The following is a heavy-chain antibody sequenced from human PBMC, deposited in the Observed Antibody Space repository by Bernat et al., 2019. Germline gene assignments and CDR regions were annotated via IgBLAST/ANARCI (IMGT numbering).Heavy chain of an antibody. D-gene: IGHD6-6*01. J-gene: IGHJ3*02. V-gene: IGHV3-30-3*01. Sequence: QVQLVESGGGVVQPGRSLRLSCAASGFTFSSYVMHWVRQAPGKGLEWVSVIAHDGSYKYYADSVRGRFTISRDNSKNTLYLQMNSPRAEDTAVYYCARESLEGSRSPGGGSAFDIWGQGTMGTVSS. CDR1: GFTFSSYV. CDR2: IAHDGSYK. CDR3: ARESLEGSRSPGGGSAFDI.